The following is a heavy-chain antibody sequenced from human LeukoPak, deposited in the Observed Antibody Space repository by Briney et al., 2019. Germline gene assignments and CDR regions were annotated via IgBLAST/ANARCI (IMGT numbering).Heavy chain of an antibody. CDR1: GFTFDDYG. CDR3: AREPVRMRFMDV. CDR2: INWNGGST. Sequence: GGSLRLSCSASGFTFDDYGRSWGRQAPGKGLEWVSGINWNGGSTGYADSVKGRFTISRDNAKNSLYLQMNSLRAEDTAVYYCAREPVRMRFMDVWGKGTTVTVSS. V-gene: IGHV3-20*04. J-gene: IGHJ6*03.